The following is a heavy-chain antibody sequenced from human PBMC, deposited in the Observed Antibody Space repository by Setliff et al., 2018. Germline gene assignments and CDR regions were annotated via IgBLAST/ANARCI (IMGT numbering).Heavy chain of an antibody. J-gene: IGHJ6*03. V-gene: IGHV1-2*02. CDR3: ARAPYSSSFIQYYYYYYMDV. CDR2: INPNSGGT. Sequence: ASVKVSCKASGYTFTGCYMHWVRQAPGQGLEWMGCINPNSGGTNYAQKFQGRVTMTRDTSISTAYMELSRLRSDDTAVYYCARAPYSSSFIQYYYYYYMDVWGKGTTVTVSS. D-gene: IGHD6-19*01. CDR1: GYTFTGCY.